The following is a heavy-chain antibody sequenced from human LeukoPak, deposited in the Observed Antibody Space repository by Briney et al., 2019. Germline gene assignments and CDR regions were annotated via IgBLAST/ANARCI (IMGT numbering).Heavy chain of an antibody. CDR1: GITLSNYG. D-gene: IGHD3-10*01. J-gene: IGHJ4*02. Sequence: GGSLRLSCAVSGITLSNYGMSWVRQAPGGGLVWVSRIDEHGTTIDYADSVRDRFTISRDNAKNTLYLHMNSLRAEDTAMYYCARDVGGAGSHWGQGSLVTVSS. CDR3: ARDVGGAGSH. V-gene: IGHV3-74*01. CDR2: IDEHGTTI.